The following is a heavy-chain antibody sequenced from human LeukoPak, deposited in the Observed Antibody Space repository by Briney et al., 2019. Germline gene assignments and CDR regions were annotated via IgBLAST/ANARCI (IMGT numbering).Heavy chain of an antibody. CDR2: INHSGRT. Sequence: SATLSLSYAVYGGSSSGYYCSWIRPPPRKGLERIVEINHSGRTIYNPTLESRVTISVDTSKNPFSMKLSSLTAADTAVYYCATGWSSVPNSSSWSYYYYYYMDVWGKGTTVTVSS. J-gene: IGHJ6*03. D-gene: IGHD6-13*01. V-gene: IGHV4-34*01. CDR1: GGSSSGYY. CDR3: ATGWSSVPNSSSWSYYYYYYMDV.